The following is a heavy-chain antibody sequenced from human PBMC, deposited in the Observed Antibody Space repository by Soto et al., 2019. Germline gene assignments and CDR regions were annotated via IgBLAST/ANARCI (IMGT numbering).Heavy chain of an antibody. CDR2: ISNSSSTI. Sequence: PGGSLRLSCAASGFSFSTYWMHWVRQVPGKGLEWVSYISNSSSTIYYADSVKGRFTISRDNAKNSLYLQMNSLRDEDTAVYYCARERAVGIAVALNWFDPWGQGTLVTVS. V-gene: IGHV3-48*02. CDR1: GFSFSTYW. J-gene: IGHJ5*02. D-gene: IGHD6-19*01. CDR3: ARERAVGIAVALNWFDP.